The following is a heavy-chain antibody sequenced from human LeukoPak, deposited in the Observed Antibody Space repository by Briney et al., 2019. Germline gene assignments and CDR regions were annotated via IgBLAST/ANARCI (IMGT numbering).Heavy chain of an antibody. CDR3: ARGSGGLVDY. CDR2: ISSSSSYI. CDR1: GFTFSSYW. J-gene: IGHJ4*02. V-gene: IGHV3-21*01. Sequence: GGLRLSCAASGFTFSSYWMSWVRQAPGRGLEWVSSISSSSSYIYYADSVKGRFTISRDNAKNSLYLQMDSLRAEDTAVYYCARGSGGLVDYWAREPWSPSPQ. D-gene: IGHD3-10*01.